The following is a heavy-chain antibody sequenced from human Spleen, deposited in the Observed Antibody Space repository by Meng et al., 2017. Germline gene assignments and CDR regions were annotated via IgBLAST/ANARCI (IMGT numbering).Heavy chain of an antibody. Sequence: QLQLQESGPGLVKPSGTLSLTCAVSGGSISSSDWWSWVRQPPGKGLEWIGEIYHTGSTNYNPSLKSRVTISADKSKNQFSLKLSSVTAADTAVYYCAREAMTTGPDPWGQGTLVTVSS. D-gene: IGHD4-11*01. CDR3: AREAMTTGPDP. CDR2: IYHTGST. J-gene: IGHJ5*02. V-gene: IGHV4-4*02. CDR1: GGSISSSDW.